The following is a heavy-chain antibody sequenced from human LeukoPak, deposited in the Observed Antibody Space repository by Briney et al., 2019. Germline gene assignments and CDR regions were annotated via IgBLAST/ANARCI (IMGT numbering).Heavy chain of an antibody. D-gene: IGHD2-15*01. J-gene: IGHJ4*02. CDR3: AKDSRSYCSAGSCRPYLFDY. Sequence: PGGSLRLSCAASGFTFSSYAMHWVRQAPGKGLEWVAVISYDGSNKYYADSVKGRFTTSRDNSKNTLYLQMNSLRAEDTAVYYCAKDSRSYCSAGSCRPYLFDYWGQGTLVTVSS. CDR1: GFTFSSYA. V-gene: IGHV3-30-3*01. CDR2: ISYDGSNK.